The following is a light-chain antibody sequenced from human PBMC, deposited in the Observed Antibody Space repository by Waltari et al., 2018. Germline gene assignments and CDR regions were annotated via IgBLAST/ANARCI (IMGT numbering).Light chain of an antibody. V-gene: IGKV1-39*01. Sequence: DIQMTQSPSSLSASIGDRVTIPCRASQSISIYLNWYQQKPGKAPKLLVNAASNLKSGVPSRFSCSGSGTDFTLTISSLQPEDFATYYCQQSYSTPPYTFGQGTKLEIK. J-gene: IGKJ2*01. CDR1: QSISIY. CDR2: AAS. CDR3: QQSYSTPPYT.